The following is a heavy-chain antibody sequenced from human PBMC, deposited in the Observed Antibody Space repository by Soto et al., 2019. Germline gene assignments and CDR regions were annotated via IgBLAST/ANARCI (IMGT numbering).Heavy chain of an antibody. CDR2: ITSSTSTI. D-gene: IGHD1-26*01. CDR3: ARDRAGGAFDF. V-gene: IGHV3-48*02. CDR1: GGTFSSYA. Sequence: GGSLRLSCAASGGTFSSYAMSWVRQAPGKGLEWLSFITSSTSTIYYADSVKGRFTISRDNAKSSLYLQMNSLTDEDTAVYYCARDRAGGAFDFWGQGKMVTVSS. J-gene: IGHJ3*01.